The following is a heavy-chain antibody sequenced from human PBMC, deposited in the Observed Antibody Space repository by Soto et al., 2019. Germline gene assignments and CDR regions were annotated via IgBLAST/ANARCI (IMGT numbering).Heavy chain of an antibody. CDR2: INTDGSAT. V-gene: IGHV3-74*01. J-gene: IGHJ4*02. Sequence: GESLRLSCAASGFTLSSYWMHWVRQVPGQGLAWVSRINTDGSATNYADSVKGRFTMSRDNARNTMYLQMNSLRAEDTAVYYCVRGYSDYWGQGTLVTVSS. CDR3: VRGYSDY. CDR1: GFTLSSYW. D-gene: IGHD1-26*01.